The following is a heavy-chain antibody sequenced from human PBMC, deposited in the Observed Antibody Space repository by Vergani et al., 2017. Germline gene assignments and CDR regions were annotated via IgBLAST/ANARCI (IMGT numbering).Heavy chain of an antibody. CDR3: ARLSYDTTPYLQVCYDC. CDR1: GFTFSACP. J-gene: IGHJ4*02. V-gene: IGHV3-23*01. CDR2: ISARYPST. D-gene: IGHD3-22*01. Sequence: EVQLLQSGGGVIQPGGSVRLSCAASGFTFSACPMTWVRQAPGKGLEWVSAISARYPSTYYADSVKGRFTISRDNSKNMLYLQMNSLRAEDTAVYYCARLSYDTTPYLQVCYDCWGQGTLVSVSS.